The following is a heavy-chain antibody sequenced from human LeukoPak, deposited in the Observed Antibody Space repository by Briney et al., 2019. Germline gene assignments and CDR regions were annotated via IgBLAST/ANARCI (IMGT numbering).Heavy chain of an antibody. Sequence: SVKASCKASGGTFSSYAISWVRQAPGQGLEWMGRIIPIFGTANYAQKFQGRVTITTDESTSTVYMELSSLRSEDTAVYYCARGPYGDYEPFGFDYWGQGTLVTVSS. CDR2: IIPIFGTA. CDR1: GGTFSSYA. J-gene: IGHJ4*02. V-gene: IGHV1-69*05. D-gene: IGHD4-17*01. CDR3: ARGPYGDYEPFGFDY.